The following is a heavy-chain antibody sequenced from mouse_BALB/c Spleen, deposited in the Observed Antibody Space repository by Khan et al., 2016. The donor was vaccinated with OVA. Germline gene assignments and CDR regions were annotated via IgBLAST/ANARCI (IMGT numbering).Heavy chain of an antibody. Sequence: QVQLQQSGAELARPGASVKMSCEASGYTFTSYTIHWIKKRPGQGLEWIGYINPSNGYTNYNQKFKDKATLTTDKSSTTAYLQLSSLTSDDSAVYSCVRDGAYHRNDGWFAYWGQGTLVTVSA. CDR2: INPSNGYT. CDR3: VRDGAYHRNDGWFAY. D-gene: IGHD2-14*01. V-gene: IGHV1-4*01. CDR1: GYTFTSYT. J-gene: IGHJ3*01.